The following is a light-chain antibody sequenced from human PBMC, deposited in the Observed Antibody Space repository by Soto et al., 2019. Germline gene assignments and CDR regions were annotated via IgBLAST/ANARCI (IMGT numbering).Light chain of an antibody. J-gene: IGKJ1*01. CDR3: QQRSHRPRE. CDR2: DAS. V-gene: IGKV3-11*01. CDR1: QSVSTY. Sequence: LTQDLKTLSECPVGKATLSCWARQSVSTYVTYLAWYQQKPGQAPRLLIYDASNRATGIPARFSGSGSGTDFTLTISSRAPEDIPVSYCQQRSHRPREFGRGTKVDIK.